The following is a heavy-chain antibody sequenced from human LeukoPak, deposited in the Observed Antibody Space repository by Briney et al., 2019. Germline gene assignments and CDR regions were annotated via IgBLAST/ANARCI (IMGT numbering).Heavy chain of an antibody. Sequence: SGGSLRLSCAASGFTFSSYWMHWVRQAPGKGLVWVSRINSDGSSTSYADSVKGRFTISRDNAKNTLYLQMNSLRAEDTAVYYCAYLSTGSGSYYNAGRLADYWGQGTLVTVSS. V-gene: IGHV3-74*01. CDR1: GFTFSSYW. D-gene: IGHD3-10*01. CDR2: INSDGSST. J-gene: IGHJ4*02. CDR3: AYLSTGSGSYYNAGRLADY.